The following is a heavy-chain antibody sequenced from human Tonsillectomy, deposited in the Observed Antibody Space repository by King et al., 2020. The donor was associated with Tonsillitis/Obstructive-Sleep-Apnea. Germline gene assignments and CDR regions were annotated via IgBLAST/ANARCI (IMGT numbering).Heavy chain of an antibody. V-gene: IGHV3-30*04. J-gene: IGHJ4*02. CDR3: ARDLRFLEWPDY. D-gene: IGHD3-3*01. CDR1: GFTFSSYA. CDR2: ISYDGSNK. Sequence: QLVQSGGGVVQPGRSLRLSCAASGFTFSSYAMHWVRQAPGKGLEWVAVISYDGSNKYYADSVKGRFTISRDNSKNTLYLQMNSLRAEDTAVYYCARDLRFLEWPDYWGQGTLVTVSS.